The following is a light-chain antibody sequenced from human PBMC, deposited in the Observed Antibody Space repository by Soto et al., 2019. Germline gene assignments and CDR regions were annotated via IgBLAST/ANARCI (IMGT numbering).Light chain of an antibody. Sequence: SVLTQPPSVSAAPGQKVTISRAGSSSNIGNNYVSWYQQLPGTAPKLLIYDNNKRPSGIPDRFSGSKSGTSATLGITGLQTGDEADYYCGTWDSSLSVVFGGGTKLTVL. V-gene: IGLV1-51*01. CDR1: SSNIGNNY. CDR2: DNN. CDR3: GTWDSSLSVV. J-gene: IGLJ2*01.